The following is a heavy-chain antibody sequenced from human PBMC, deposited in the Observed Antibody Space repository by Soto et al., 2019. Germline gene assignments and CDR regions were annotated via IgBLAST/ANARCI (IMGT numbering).Heavy chain of an antibody. J-gene: IGHJ6*02. Sequence: GGSLRLSCAASGFTFSSYAMSWVRQAPGKWLEWVSAISGSGGSTYYADSVKGRFTISRDNSKNTLYLQMNSLRAEDTAVYYCAKAQWIQPWLRSRSYYYYGMDVWGQGXTVTVSS. CDR1: GFTFSSYA. CDR3: AKAQWIQPWLRSRSYYYYGMDV. D-gene: IGHD5-18*01. V-gene: IGHV3-23*01. CDR2: ISGSGGST.